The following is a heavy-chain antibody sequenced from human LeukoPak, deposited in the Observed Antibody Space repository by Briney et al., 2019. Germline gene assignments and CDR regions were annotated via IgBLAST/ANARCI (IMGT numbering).Heavy chain of an antibody. J-gene: IGHJ5*02. D-gene: IGHD2-15*01. CDR1: GYTFTDYY. V-gene: IGHV1-2*02. CDR3: ARAAPRNYAGGSWFFDWFDP. CDR2: INPSSGDT. Sequence: ASVKVSCKASGYTFTDYYVHWVRQAPGQGLEWMGWINPSSGDTNSAQQFQGRVTMARDTSTSTAYMELNSLTSDGTAMYCCARAAPRNYAGGSWFFDWFDPWGQGTLVTVSS.